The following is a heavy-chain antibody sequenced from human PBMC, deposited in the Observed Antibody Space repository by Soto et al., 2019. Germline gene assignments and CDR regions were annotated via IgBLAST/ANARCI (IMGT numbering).Heavy chain of an antibody. J-gene: IGHJ4*02. CDR1: GFTVSSNY. V-gene: IGHV3-53*01. D-gene: IGHD6-19*01. Sequence: GGSLRLSXAASGFTVSSNYMSWVRQAPGKGLEWVSVIYSGGSTYYADSVKGRFTISRDNSKNTLYLQMNSLRAEDTAVYYCARSYRRYSSGWPTFDYWGQGTLVTVSS. CDR3: ARSYRRYSSGWPTFDY. CDR2: IYSGGST.